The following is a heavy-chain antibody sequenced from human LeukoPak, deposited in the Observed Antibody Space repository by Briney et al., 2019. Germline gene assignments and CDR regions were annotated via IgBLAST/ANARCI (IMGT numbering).Heavy chain of an antibody. CDR3: ARDTPDYGDYIPFYFDY. Sequence: ASVKVSCTASGYTFTSYGISWVRQAPGQGLEWMGWISAYNGNTNYAQKLQGRVTMTTDTSTSTAYMELRSLRSDDTAVYYCARDTPDYGDYIPFYFDYWGQGTLVTVSS. D-gene: IGHD4-17*01. CDR1: GYTFTSYG. V-gene: IGHV1-18*01. CDR2: ISAYNGNT. J-gene: IGHJ4*02.